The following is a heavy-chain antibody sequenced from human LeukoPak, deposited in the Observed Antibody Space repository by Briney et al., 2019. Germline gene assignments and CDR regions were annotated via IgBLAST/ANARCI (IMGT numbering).Heavy chain of an antibody. CDR1: GGSFSGYY. CDR2: INHSGST. V-gene: IGHV4-34*01. Sequence: KPSETLSLTCAVYGGSFSGYYWSWIRQPPGKGLEWIGEINHSGSTNYNPSVKSRVTMSVDTSKNQFSLKLSSVTAAGTAVYYCATDCSGSSCYPAGFDYWGQGTLVTVSS. D-gene: IGHD2-15*01. J-gene: IGHJ4*02. CDR3: ATDCSGSSCYPAGFDY.